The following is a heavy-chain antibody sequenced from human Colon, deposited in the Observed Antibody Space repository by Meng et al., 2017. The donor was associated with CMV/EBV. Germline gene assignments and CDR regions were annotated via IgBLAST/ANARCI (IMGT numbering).Heavy chain of an antibody. V-gene: IGHV3-30*02. CDR1: GFTFSTYG. Sequence: GESLKISCAASGFTFSTYGMHWVRQAPGKGLEWVAFIRYDGSLKYYGDSVRGRFTISRDNSKSTLYLQMNSLRGEDTALYYCAKAKYQRLTGAPLGSWGQGTLVTVSS. J-gene: IGHJ5*02. CDR3: AKAKYQRLTGAPLGS. D-gene: IGHD2-2*01. CDR2: IRYDGSLK.